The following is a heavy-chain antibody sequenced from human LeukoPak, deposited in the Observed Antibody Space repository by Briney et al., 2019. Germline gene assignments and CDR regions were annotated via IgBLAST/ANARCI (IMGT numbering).Heavy chain of an antibody. D-gene: IGHD2-15*01. J-gene: IGHJ4*02. CDR1: GFTFSTYW. CDR3: ARDQEGPQGGANSFAY. V-gene: IGHV3-7*01. Sequence: GGSLRLSCAVSGFTFSTYWMSWVRQAPGKGLEWVANIKQDGSEKYYVDSVKGRFTISRDNVKNSLYLQMNSLRVEDTAVYYCARDQEGPQGGANSFAYWGQGTLVTVSS. CDR2: IKQDGSEK.